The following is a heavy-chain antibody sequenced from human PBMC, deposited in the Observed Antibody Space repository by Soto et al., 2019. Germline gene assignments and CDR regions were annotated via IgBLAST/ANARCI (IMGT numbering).Heavy chain of an antibody. J-gene: IGHJ4*02. CDR3: AKGSIEYSASVDN. D-gene: IGHD5-12*01. CDR1: GFSFISYP. V-gene: IGHV3-23*01. CDR2: ISARGGSS. Sequence: EVHLLESGGAWVKRGGSLSFSCAAFGFSFISYPMAWVARAPGKGLEWVSVISARGGSSYFADSVKGRFTISRDNSKNVLSLEMNSLRAEDTAIYFCAKGSIEYSASVDNWGQGTLVLVSS.